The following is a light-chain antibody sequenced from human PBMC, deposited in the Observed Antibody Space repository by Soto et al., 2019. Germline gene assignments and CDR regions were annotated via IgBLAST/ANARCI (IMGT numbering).Light chain of an antibody. CDR2: DAS. V-gene: IGKV1-9*01. CDR1: QVICMY. CDR3: QQYCSYPRT. Sequence: DVHLTHSPSSLSASVLYRVTITFLAIQVICMYLAGYQEKPGEAAKLLIYDASTLQSGVPSRFSGSGSGTDFTLTISSLQPEDFAASFCQQYCSYPRTFGQGTKVDIK. J-gene: IGKJ1*01.